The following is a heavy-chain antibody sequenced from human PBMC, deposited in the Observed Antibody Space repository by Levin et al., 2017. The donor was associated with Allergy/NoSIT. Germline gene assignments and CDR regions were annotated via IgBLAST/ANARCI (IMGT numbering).Heavy chain of an antibody. Sequence: SETLSLTCTVSGGSISNYYWNWIRQPPGKGLEWIGYIYYSGSTKYNPSLKSRVTISLDTSKTHFSLKMNSVTAADTAVYYCARGVLGELSFFDYWGQGTLVTVSS. CDR1: GGSISNYY. J-gene: IGHJ4*02. V-gene: IGHV4-59*01. CDR3: ARGVLGELSFFDY. D-gene: IGHD3-16*02. CDR2: IYYSGST.